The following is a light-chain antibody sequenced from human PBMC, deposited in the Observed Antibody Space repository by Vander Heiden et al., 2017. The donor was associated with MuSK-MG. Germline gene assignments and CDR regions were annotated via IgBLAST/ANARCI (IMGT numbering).Light chain of an antibody. CDR2: GAS. V-gene: IGKV3-20*01. J-gene: IGKJ1*01. Sequence: EIVLTQSPGTLSLSPGERATLSCRASQSVSSGYLAWYQQKPGQAPRLLIYGASSRAIGIPDRFSASGSGTDFTLTISRLEPEDFAVYYCQQYGSSPRTFGQGTKVEVK. CDR1: QSVSSGY. CDR3: QQYGSSPRT.